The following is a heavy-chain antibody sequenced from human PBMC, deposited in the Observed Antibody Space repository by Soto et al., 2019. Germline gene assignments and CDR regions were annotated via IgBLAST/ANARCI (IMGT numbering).Heavy chain of an antibody. Sequence: GGSLRLSCAASGFTFSSYAMSWVRQPPGKGLEWVSTITTSGTGTYYADSVKGRFTISRDNSKNTVYLQLNSLRAEDTALYYCAKYCTGGTCNSRFNDYWGQGTPVTVSS. CDR1: GFTFSSYA. V-gene: IGHV3-23*01. CDR2: ITTSGTGT. D-gene: IGHD2-8*02. CDR3: AKYCTGGTCNSRFNDY. J-gene: IGHJ4*02.